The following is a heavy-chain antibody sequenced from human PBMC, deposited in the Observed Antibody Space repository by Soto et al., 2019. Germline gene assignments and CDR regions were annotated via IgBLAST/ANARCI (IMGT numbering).Heavy chain of an antibody. CDR2: LTPRIGTT. V-gene: IGHV1-69*01. J-gene: IGHJ4*02. CDR1: GGTFYTYA. D-gene: IGHD3-10*01. Sequence: QVHLVQSGAEVKRPGSSVRFSCRASGGTFYTYAFTWVRQAPEQELEWMGGLTPRIGTTKNAQKFHGRVTFSAAESASTAYMELSNLRSDDTAVYYCARDVSVMTSVFGFWGQGTLITVSS. CDR3: ARDVSVMTSVFGF.